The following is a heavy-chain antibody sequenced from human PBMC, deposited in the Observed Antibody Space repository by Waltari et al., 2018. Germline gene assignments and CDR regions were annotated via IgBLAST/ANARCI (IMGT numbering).Heavy chain of an antibody. CDR3: LTGGPVGGGGSPFEF. CDR1: GYKSNTFS. V-gene: IGHV1-46*02. CDR2: INPVDHAT. Sequence: QVQLVQSGAEVNKPGHSVKLSCKASGYKSNTFSIPRVRQAPGQGLDWMGKINPVDHATTYAAKFQGRVTLTRDTSTSTVSMELSSLRSEDTAIYYCLTGGPVGGGGSPFEFWGQGTLVTVSP. D-gene: IGHD3-16*01. J-gene: IGHJ4*02.